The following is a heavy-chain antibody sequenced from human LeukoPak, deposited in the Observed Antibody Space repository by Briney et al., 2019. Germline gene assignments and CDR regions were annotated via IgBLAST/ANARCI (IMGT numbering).Heavy chain of an antibody. J-gene: IGHJ5*02. V-gene: IGHV1-2*02. CDR2: INPKSGDT. D-gene: IGHD3-9*01. CDR1: GYTFIDYY. Sequence: GASVEVSCKASGYTFIDYYIHWVRQAPGQGLEWMGWINPKSGDTNYAQKFQGRVTMTRDTSISTAYMELSRLRSDDTAVYYCARDKTQIRYFGTYNWFDPWGQGTLVTVSS. CDR3: ARDKTQIRYFGTYNWFDP.